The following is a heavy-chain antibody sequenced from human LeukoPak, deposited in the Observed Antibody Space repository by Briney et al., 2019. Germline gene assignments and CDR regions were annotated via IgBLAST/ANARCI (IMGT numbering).Heavy chain of an antibody. CDR3: ARASKDGYNQNFDH. J-gene: IGHJ4*02. V-gene: IGHV5-51*01. D-gene: IGHD5-24*01. Sequence: GESLKISCKGLGYSFSSYWNAWGRQRPGKGLEWMGIICPGGSETRYDPSFHGQVTISADSSTSTAYLQWSSLRASDTAMYYCARASKDGYNQNFDHWGQGTLVTVSS. CDR2: ICPGGSET. CDR1: GYSFSSYW.